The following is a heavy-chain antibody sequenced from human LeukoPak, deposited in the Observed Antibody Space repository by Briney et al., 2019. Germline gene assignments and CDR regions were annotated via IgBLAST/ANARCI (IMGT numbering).Heavy chain of an antibody. CDR2: IYTSGST. Sequence: PSQTLSLTCTVSGGSISSGSYYWSWIRQPAGKGLEWIGRIYTSGSTNYNPSLKSRVTISVDTSKNQFSLKLSSVTAADTAVYYCARGSRYDYVWGSYREHNFDYWGQGTLVTVSS. CDR3: ARGSRYDYVWGSYREHNFDY. D-gene: IGHD3-16*02. V-gene: IGHV4-61*02. CDR1: GGSISSGSYY. J-gene: IGHJ4*02.